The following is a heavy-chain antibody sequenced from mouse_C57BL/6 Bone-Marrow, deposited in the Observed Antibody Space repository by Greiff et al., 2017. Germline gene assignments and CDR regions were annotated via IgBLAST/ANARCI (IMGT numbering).Heavy chain of an antibody. D-gene: IGHD2-10*02. CDR2: IDPETGGT. V-gene: IGHV1-15*01. J-gene: IGHJ3*01. CDR1: GYPFTDYE. CDR3: TREGYGNFAWFAY. Sequence: QVQLQQSGAELVRPGASVKLSCKASGYPFTDYEMHWVKQTPVHGLEWIGAIDPETGGTAYNQKFKGKAILTADKSSSTAYMELRSLTSEDSAVYYCTREGYGNFAWFAYWGQGTLVTVSA.